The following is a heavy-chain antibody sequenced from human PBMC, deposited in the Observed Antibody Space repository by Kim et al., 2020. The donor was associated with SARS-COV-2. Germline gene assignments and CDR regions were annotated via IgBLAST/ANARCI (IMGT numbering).Heavy chain of an antibody. V-gene: IGHV3-48*02. CDR2: ILAANGAM. CDR1: GFSVTDYN. J-gene: IGHJ4*02. D-gene: IGHD2-2*01. CDR3: MRDIGSHHSSRNGPD. Sequence: GGSLRLSCAVSGFSVTDYNMNWARQAPGKGLEWISFILAANGAMFYSDSAKGRFTVSRDNDKNSLYLQMNSLRNEDTALYYCMRDIGSHHSSRNGPDWGQGTLVTVSS.